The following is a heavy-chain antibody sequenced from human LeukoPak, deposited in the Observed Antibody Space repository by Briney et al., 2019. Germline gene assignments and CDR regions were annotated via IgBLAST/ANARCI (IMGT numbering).Heavy chain of an antibody. CDR3: AIDEPNYAPYDFDH. CDR1: RFTFTNAW. CDR2: IKSKGDGETT. Sequence: PGGSLRLSCAASRFTFTNAWMNWVRQAPGKGLEWVGRIKSKGDGETTDYAAPVKGRFTISRDDSNNMVYLQMNSLKIEDTAVYYCAIDEPNYAPYDFDHWGQGTLVTVSS. V-gene: IGHV3-15*01. D-gene: IGHD4/OR15-4a*01. J-gene: IGHJ4*02.